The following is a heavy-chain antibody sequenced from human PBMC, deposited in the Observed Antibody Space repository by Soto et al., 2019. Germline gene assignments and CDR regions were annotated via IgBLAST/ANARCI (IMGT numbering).Heavy chain of an antibody. D-gene: IGHD5-18*01. CDR2: IWYDGSNK. J-gene: IGHJ3*02. CDR3: AREVDTAMAPNAFDI. V-gene: IGHV3-33*01. Sequence: HPGGSLRLSCAASGFTFSSYGMHWVRQAPGKGLEWVGVIWYDGSNKNYADSVKGRFTISRDNSKNTLYLQMNSLRVEDTAVYYCAREVDTAMAPNAFDICGQGTMVTVSS. CDR1: GFTFSSYG.